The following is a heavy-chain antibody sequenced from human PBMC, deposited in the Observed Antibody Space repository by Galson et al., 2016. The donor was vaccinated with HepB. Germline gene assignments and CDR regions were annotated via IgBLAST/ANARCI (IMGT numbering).Heavy chain of an antibody. V-gene: IGHV3-33*01. CDR3: AIDGAAILGRVPHSRFLYYYMDV. CDR2: IWYDGTNS. J-gene: IGHJ6*03. D-gene: IGHD3/OR15-3a*01. Sequence: SLRLSCAASGFTFSHHAVHWVRQAPGKGLQWVAIIWYDGTNSYYEDSVKGRFIISRDNSKNTLYLQMNRLRVEDTAVYYCAIDGAAILGRVPHSRFLYYYMDVWGKGTTVTVSS. CDR1: GFTFSHHA.